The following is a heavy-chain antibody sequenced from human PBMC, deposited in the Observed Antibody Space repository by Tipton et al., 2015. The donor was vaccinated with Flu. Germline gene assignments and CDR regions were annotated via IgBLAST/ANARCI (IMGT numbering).Heavy chain of an antibody. Sequence: TLSLTCTVSSGSIRSTNYFCAWIRQPSGKRLELIGSIYPSGTTYYNPSLKSRVATSVDTSTNQFFLKLSSVTATDTAVYYCARLSYYDVDLKNFYFDYWGQGALVTVSS. D-gene: IGHD3-10*02. CDR2: IYPSGTT. CDR1: SGSIRSTNYF. J-gene: IGHJ4*02. V-gene: IGHV4-39*01. CDR3: ARLSYYDVDLKNFYFDY.